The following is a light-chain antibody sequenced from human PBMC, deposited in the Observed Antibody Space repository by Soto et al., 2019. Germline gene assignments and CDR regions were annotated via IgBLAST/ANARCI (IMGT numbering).Light chain of an antibody. CDR3: QQYDNWPPIP. Sequence: IVLTQSPDPLSLSPRQRATLSCRASQSVSSYLAWYQQKPGQAPRLLIYDASNRATGIPARFSGSGSGTEFTLTISSLQSEDFAVYYCQQYDNWPPIPFGQGARLEIK. CDR2: DAS. CDR1: QSVSSY. J-gene: IGKJ5*01. V-gene: IGKV3-11*01.